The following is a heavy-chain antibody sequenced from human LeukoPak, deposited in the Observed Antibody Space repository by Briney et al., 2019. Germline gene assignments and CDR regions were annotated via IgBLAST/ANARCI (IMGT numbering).Heavy chain of an antibody. CDR1: GYSISSGHY. J-gene: IGHJ6*03. CDR3: ARQGGSSSPYYYYYMDV. V-gene: IGHV4-38-2*01. Sequence: PSETLSLTCAVSGYSISSGHYWGWFRQPPGKGLEWIGCIFHSGNTYYNPSLKSRVSISVDTSKNQFSLKLTSVTAADTAVYYCARQGGSSSPYYYYYMDVWGKGTTVTVSS. D-gene: IGHD6-13*01. CDR2: IFHSGNT.